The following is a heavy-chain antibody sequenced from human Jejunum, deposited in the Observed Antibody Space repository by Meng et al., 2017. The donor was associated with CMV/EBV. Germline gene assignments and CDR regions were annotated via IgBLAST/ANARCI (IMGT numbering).Heavy chain of an antibody. CDR3: ARFYCSSTSCPHVLFDY. CDR1: GFIFTSYS. V-gene: IGHV1-18*01. J-gene: IGHJ4*02. Sequence: QVLVWQSGSEVKKPGASVKVSCEASGFIFTSYSISWVRQAPGQGLQYMGWISAYNGNTNYAQELQGRVTMTTDTSTSTAYMELRSLRFDDTAVYYCARFYCSSTSCPHVLFDYWGQGTLVTVSS. D-gene: IGHD2-2*01. CDR2: ISAYNGNT.